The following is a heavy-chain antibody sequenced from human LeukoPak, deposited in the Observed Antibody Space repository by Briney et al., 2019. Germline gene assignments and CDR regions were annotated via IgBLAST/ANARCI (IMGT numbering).Heavy chain of an antibody. Sequence: PSGTLSLTCTVSGGSISSYYWSWIRQPPGRGLEWIGYIYYSGSTNYNPSLKSRVTISVDTSKNQFSLKLSSVTAADTAVYYCARAYSSSWYWSEVYNWFDPWGQGTLVTVSS. CDR3: ARAYSSSWYWSEVYNWFDP. J-gene: IGHJ5*02. D-gene: IGHD6-13*01. CDR2: IYYSGST. CDR1: GGSISSYY. V-gene: IGHV4-59*01.